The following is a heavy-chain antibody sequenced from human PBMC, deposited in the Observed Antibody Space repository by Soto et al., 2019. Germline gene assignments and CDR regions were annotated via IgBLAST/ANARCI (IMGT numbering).Heavy chain of an antibody. J-gene: IGHJ4*02. CDR3: ASSAPAMLAPNI. D-gene: IGHD5-18*01. CDR2: VYYSGST. Sequence: PSETLSLTCTVSGGSVSGYSWTWVRQPPGKGLEWIGYVYYSGSTHYNPSLKSRVTISLDTSKNQFSLKLTSVTAADTAMYFCASSAPAMLAPNIWGQGTLVTVSS. CDR1: GGSVSGYS. V-gene: IGHV4-59*02.